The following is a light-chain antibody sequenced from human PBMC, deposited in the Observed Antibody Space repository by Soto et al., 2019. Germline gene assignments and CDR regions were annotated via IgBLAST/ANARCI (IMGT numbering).Light chain of an antibody. CDR2: GAS. Sequence: EIVLTQFPGTLSLSRGERATLSCRACQSVSSNYLAWYQQRPGQPPNLLIFGASNRAPGIPDRFSGSGSGTDFTLTISRLEPEDFAVYYCQQYGSSIKTFGQGTKVDIK. CDR3: QQYGSSIKT. V-gene: IGKV3-20*01. CDR1: QSVSSNY. J-gene: IGKJ1*01.